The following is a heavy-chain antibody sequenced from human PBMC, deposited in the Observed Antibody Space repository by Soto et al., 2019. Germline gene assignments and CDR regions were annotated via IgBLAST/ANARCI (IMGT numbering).Heavy chain of an antibody. D-gene: IGHD2-2*01. CDR2: ISYDGSNK. CDR1: GFTFSSYA. J-gene: IGHJ4*02. V-gene: IGHV3-30-3*01. Sequence: GGSLRLSCAASGFTFSSYAMHWVRQAPGKGLEWVAVISYDGSNKYYADSVKGRFTISRDNSKNTLYLQMNSLRAEDTAVYYCARDPGGDDCSSTSCPWGGDFDYWGQGTLVTVSS. CDR3: ARDPGGDDCSSTSCPWGGDFDY.